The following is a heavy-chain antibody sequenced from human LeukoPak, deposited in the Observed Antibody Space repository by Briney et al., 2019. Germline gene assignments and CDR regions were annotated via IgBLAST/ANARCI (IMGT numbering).Heavy chain of an antibody. CDR2: IYYSGST. J-gene: IGHJ4*02. Sequence: LRLSCAASGFAFSDYYMSWIRQAPGKGLEWIGYIYYSGSTNYNPSLKSRVTISVDTSKNQFSLKLSSVTAADTAVYYCAGAYYDFWSGYPTFDYWGQGTLVTVSS. CDR3: AGAYYDFWSGYPTFDY. CDR1: GFAFSDYY. V-gene: IGHV4-59*08. D-gene: IGHD3-3*01.